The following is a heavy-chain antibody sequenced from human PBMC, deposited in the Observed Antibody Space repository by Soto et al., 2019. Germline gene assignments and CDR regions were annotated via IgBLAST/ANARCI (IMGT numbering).Heavy chain of an antibody. CDR1: GYTFTHFY. Sequence: QVQLVQSGAEVKKPGDSVKVSCSASGYTFTHFYITWVRQAPGQGLEWMGAISPHNFNTNFAQKFQGRVTLTTDTSTSTAYMELRSLRSDDTAVYYCARDSGYGSGSSVNHYLDCWGHGTQVTVSS. J-gene: IGHJ4*01. CDR3: ARDSGYGSGSSVNHYLDC. CDR2: ISPHNFNT. D-gene: IGHD3-10*01. V-gene: IGHV1-18*01.